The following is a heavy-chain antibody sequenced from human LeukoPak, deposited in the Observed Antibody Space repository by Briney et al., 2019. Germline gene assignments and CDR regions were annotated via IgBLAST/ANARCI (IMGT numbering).Heavy chain of an antibody. J-gene: IGHJ4*02. CDR1: GVSISTTHYY. Sequence: SETLSLTCAVSGVSISTTHYYWAWIRQPPGKSLEWIANIYYSGSTYYNLSLRSRVTVSLGTSRNQFSLKLSSVTATDTAVYYCARHVENVERSGSYGYFDSWGQGTLVTVSS. CDR2: IYYSGST. D-gene: IGHD1-26*01. V-gene: IGHV4-39*01. CDR3: ARHVENVERSGSYGYFDS.